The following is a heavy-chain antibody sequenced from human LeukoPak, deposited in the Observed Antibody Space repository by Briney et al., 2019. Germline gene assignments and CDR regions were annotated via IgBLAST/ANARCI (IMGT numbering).Heavy chain of an antibody. CDR3: ARADYGDYRGYYFDY. V-gene: IGHV3-11*06. D-gene: IGHD4-17*01. CDR2: ISSSSSYT. J-gene: IGHJ4*02. CDR1: GFTFCDYY. Sequence: GVSVRLSCAASGFTFCDYYMMWIRQAPGKGLEGVSYISSSSSYTSNADSVRGRFTISRDNAKNSLYLQMNSLRAEDTAVYVCARADYGDYRGYYFDYWGQGTLVTVSS.